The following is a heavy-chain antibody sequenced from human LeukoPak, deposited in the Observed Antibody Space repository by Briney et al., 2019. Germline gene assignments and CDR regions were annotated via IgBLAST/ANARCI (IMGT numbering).Heavy chain of an antibody. CDR1: GGSFSGYY. CDR2: INHSGRT. V-gene: IGHV4-34*01. J-gene: IGHJ4*02. D-gene: IGHD3-10*01. Sequence: SETLSLTCAVYGGSFSGYYWSWIRQPPGKGLEWIGEINHSGRTNYNPSLKSRVTISVDTSKNQFSLKLSSVTAADTAVYYCARLKPYYYGSGSYRYFDYWGQGTLVTVSS. CDR3: ARLKPYYYGSGSYRYFDY.